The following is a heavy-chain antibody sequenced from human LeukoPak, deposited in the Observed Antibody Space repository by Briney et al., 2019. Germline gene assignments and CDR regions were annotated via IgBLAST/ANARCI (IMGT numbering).Heavy chain of an antibody. J-gene: IGHJ5*02. D-gene: IGHD2-15*01. CDR1: GFTFSSYA. Sequence: PGGSLRLSCAASGFTFSSYAMSWVRQAPGKGLEWVSAISGSGGSTYYADSVKGRFTISRDNSKNTLHLQMNSLRAEDTAVYYCAKAVVVIAATRWFDPWGQGTLVTVSS. CDR2: ISGSGGST. V-gene: IGHV3-23*01. CDR3: AKAVVVIAATRWFDP.